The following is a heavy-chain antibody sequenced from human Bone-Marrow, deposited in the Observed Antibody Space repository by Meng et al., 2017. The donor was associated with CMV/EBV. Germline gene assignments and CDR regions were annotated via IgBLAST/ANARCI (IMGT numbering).Heavy chain of an antibody. CDR1: GYPFTSDA. V-gene: IGHV7-4-1*02. D-gene: IGHD6-13*01. Sequence: HLWPYASRLNLPRASLKASCRPSGYPFTSDAMNWVRQAPGQGLEWMGWINTITGDPTYAQGFTGRFVFSLDTSVSTAYLQISSLKTDDTAVYYCARGSLEADEDPGWGQGTLVTVAS. CDR3: ARGSLEADEDPG. J-gene: IGHJ4*02. CDR2: INTITGDP.